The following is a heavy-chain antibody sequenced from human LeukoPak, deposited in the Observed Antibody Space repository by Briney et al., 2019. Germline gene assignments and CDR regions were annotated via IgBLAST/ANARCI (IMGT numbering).Heavy chain of an antibody. J-gene: IGHJ4*02. D-gene: IGHD6-13*01. CDR2: ISSSSSTI. V-gene: IGHV3-48*04. CDR1: GFTFSSYS. CDR3: ANQRMARKLAPDYFDY. Sequence: GGSLRLSCAASGFTFSSYSMNWVRQAPGKGLEWVSYISSSSSTIYYADSVKGRFTISRDNAKNSLYLQMNSLRAEDTAVYYCANQRMARKLAPDYFDYWGQGTLVTVSS.